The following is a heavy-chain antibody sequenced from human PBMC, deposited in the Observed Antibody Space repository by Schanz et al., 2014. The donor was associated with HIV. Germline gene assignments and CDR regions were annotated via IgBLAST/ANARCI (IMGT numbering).Heavy chain of an antibody. Sequence: QVQLVESGGGVVQPGKSLRLSCVASGFTFSSYGMHWVRQAPGKGLEWVAVIWYDGSNKYYADSVKGRFTISKDNPKNMLYLQMNSLRAEDTAVYYCANSGYCTSGICYTRGTGVDVWGQGTTVTVSS. CDR3: ANSGYCTSGICYTRGTGVDV. V-gene: IGHV3-33*06. D-gene: IGHD2-8*01. J-gene: IGHJ6*02. CDR1: GFTFSSYG. CDR2: IWYDGSNK.